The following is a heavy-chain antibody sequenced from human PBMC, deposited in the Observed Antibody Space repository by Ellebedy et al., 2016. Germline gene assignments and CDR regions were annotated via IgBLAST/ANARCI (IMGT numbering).Heavy chain of an antibody. CDR1: GFTFSSYA. CDR2: ISGSGGST. V-gene: IGHV3-23*01. D-gene: IGHD3-10*01. Sequence: GGSLRLSXAASGFTFSSYAMSWVRQAPGKGLEWVSAISGSGGSTYYADSVKGRFTISRDNAKNSLYLQMNSLRAEDTAVYYCARDGRGFGELFRNPDYWGQGTLVTVSS. J-gene: IGHJ4*02. CDR3: ARDGRGFGELFRNPDY.